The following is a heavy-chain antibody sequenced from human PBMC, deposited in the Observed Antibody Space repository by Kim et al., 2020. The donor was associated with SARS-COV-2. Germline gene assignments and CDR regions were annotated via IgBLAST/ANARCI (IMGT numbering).Heavy chain of an antibody. D-gene: IGHD2-21*02. Sequence: GGSLRLSCAASGVTFISYGMHWVRQAPGKGLEWVAVISYDGRNKYYADSVKGRFTISRDNSKNTLDLQMNSLGADDTAVYYCAKDWVAYCGGDCYTFDYWGQGTLVTVSS. CDR2: ISYDGRNK. CDR3: AKDWVAYCGGDCYTFDY. V-gene: IGHV3-30*18. CDR1: GVTFISYG. J-gene: IGHJ4*02.